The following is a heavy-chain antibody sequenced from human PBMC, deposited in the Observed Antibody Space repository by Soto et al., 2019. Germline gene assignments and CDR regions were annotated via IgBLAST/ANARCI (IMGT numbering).Heavy chain of an antibody. Sequence: GESLKLSCKGSGYSFTTYWIGRVRQMPGKGLEWMGIIYPGDSDTRYSPSFQGQVTSTADKSISTAYLQWSSLKASDIAMYYCARFYGSGSPWFDPWGQGTLVTVSS. CDR1: GYSFTTYW. CDR3: ARFYGSGSPWFDP. D-gene: IGHD3-10*01. J-gene: IGHJ5*02. CDR2: IYPGDSDT. V-gene: IGHV5-51*01.